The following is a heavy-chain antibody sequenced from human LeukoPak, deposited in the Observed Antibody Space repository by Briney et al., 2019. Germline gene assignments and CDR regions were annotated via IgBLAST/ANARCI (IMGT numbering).Heavy chain of an antibody. Sequence: PSETLSLTCTVSGGSISSSSYYWGWIRQPPGKGLEWIGSIYYSGSTYYNPSLKSRVTISVDTSKNQFSLKLSSVTAADTAVYYCARDLNQRWLQLNYYYYYYMDVWGKGTTVTVSS. CDR2: IYYSGST. CDR3: ARDLNQRWLQLNYYYYYYMDV. J-gene: IGHJ6*03. D-gene: IGHD5-24*01. V-gene: IGHV4-39*02. CDR1: GGSISSSSYY.